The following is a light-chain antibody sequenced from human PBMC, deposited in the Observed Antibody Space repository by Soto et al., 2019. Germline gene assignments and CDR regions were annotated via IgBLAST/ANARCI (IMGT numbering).Light chain of an antibody. CDR1: QSVSSSY. J-gene: IGKJ1*01. V-gene: IGKV3-20*01. CDR3: QQYGSSPGT. Sequence: EIVLTQSPGTLSLSPGERATLSCRASQSVSSSYLAWYQQKPGQAPRLLIYGASSRATGIPDRFSGSGSGTDFTLTISRLEPEDFAVHYCQQYGSSPGTFGQGTKVDSK. CDR2: GAS.